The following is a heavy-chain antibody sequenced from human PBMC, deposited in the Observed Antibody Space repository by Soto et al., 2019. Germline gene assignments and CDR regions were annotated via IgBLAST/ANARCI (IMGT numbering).Heavy chain of an antibody. CDR1: GGSISSTTYY. Sequence: SETLSLTCTVSGGSISSTTYYWGWMRQPPGKGLEWIASFFIGGNTYYNPSLKSRVTISVDTSKNQFSLKLSSVTAADTAVYYCARHPSNFWFDPWGQGTLVTVSS. V-gene: IGHV4-39*01. D-gene: IGHD4-4*01. J-gene: IGHJ5*02. CDR2: FFIGGNT. CDR3: ARHPSNFWFDP.